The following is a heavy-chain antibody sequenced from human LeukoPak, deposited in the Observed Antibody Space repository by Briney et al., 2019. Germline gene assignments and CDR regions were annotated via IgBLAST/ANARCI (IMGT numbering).Heavy chain of an antibody. CDR3: AKKPHVGAFDI. D-gene: IGHD1-26*01. Sequence: ASEKVSCKASGYTFTGYYMHWVRQAPGQGLEWMGWIDPNSGGTNYAQKFQGRVTMTRDTSISTAYMELSRLRSDDTAVYYCAKKPHVGAFDIWGQGTMVTVSS. CDR1: GYTFTGYY. V-gene: IGHV1-2*02. J-gene: IGHJ3*02. CDR2: IDPNSGGT.